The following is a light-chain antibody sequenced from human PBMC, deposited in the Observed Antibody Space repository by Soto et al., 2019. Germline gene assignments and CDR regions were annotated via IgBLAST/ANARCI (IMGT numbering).Light chain of an antibody. CDR2: EDT. J-gene: IGLJ3*02. CDR3: CSYAGSDTWV. Sequence: QYALTQPASVSGSPGQSITISCTGTSSDVGSYNLVSWYQQHPGKAPKLMIFEDTKRPSGVSNRFFGSKSGNTASLTVSGLQAEDEADYYCCSYAGSDTWVFGGGTKLTVL. V-gene: IGLV2-23*01. CDR1: SSDVGSYNL.